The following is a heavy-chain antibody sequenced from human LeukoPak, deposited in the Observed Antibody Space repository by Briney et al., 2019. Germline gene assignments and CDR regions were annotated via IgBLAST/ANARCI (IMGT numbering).Heavy chain of an antibody. CDR1: GGPISSSSYY. CDR3: ARVGGTAIRGDAFDI. CDR2: IYYSGST. V-gene: IGHV4-39*07. D-gene: IGHD2-21*02. J-gene: IGHJ3*02. Sequence: NPSETLSLTCTVSGGPISSSSYYGGWIRQPPGKGLEWIGSIYYSGSTYYNPSLKSRVTISVDTSKNQFSLKLSSVTAADTAVYYCARVGGTAIRGDAFDIWGQGTMVTVSS.